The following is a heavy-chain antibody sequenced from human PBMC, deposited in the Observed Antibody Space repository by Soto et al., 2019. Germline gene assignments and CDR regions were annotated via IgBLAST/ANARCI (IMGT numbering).Heavy chain of an antibody. CDR3: ASQNAYIAVAGTDSFDY. J-gene: IGHJ4*02. V-gene: IGHV4-4*07. D-gene: IGHD6-19*01. Sequence: SETLSLTCTVSGGSISSYYWSWIRQPAGKGLEWIGRIYTSGSTNYNPSLKSRVTMSVDTSKNQFSLKLSSVTAADTAVYYCASQNAYIAVAGTDSFDYWGKGTRVTIAS. CDR1: GGSISSYY. CDR2: IYTSGST.